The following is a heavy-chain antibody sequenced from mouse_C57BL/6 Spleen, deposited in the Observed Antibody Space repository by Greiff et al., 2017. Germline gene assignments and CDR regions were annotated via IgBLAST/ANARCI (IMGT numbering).Heavy chain of an antibody. CDR3: ARGIYAGSTGSMDD. CDR2: IWGVGST. CDR1: GFSLTSYG. V-gene: IGHV2-6*01. J-gene: IGHJ4*01. D-gene: IGHD2-3*01. Sequence: VKLMESGPGLVAPSQSLSITCTVSGFSLTSYGVDWVRQSPGRGLEWRGVIWGVGSTNYNSALKSRLSISKDNSKSRVFLKMNSLQTDDTAMYYCARGIYAGSTGSMDDWGKGTSVTVSS.